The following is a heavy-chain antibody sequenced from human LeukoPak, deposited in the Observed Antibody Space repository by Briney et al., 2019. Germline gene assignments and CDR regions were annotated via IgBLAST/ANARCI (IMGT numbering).Heavy chain of an antibody. J-gene: IGHJ3*02. CDR2: ISYDGSNK. Sequence: GSLRLSCAASGFTFSSYAMHWVRQAPGKGLEWVAVISYDGSNKYYADSVKGRFTISRDNSKNTLYLQMNSLRAEDTAVYYCARESAAARRRNDAFDIWGQGTMVTVSS. CDR3: ARESAAARRRNDAFDI. V-gene: IGHV3-30-3*01. D-gene: IGHD6-13*01. CDR1: GFTFSSYA.